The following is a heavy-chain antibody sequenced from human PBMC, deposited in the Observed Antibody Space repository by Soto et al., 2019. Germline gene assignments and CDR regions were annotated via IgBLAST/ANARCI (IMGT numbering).Heavy chain of an antibody. Sequence: EVQLLESGGDLVQPGGSLRLACAASGFSFSSYAMVWVRQAPGKGLEWVSVISARGGSSYFADSVKGRFTISSDNSKNALSLEMNSLRAEDTAIYFCAKGSIEYSASVDHWCQGTLVLVSS. V-gene: IGHV3-23*01. J-gene: IGHJ4*02. CDR1: GFSFSSYA. CDR3: AKGSIEYSASVDH. D-gene: IGHD4-4*01. CDR2: ISARGGSS.